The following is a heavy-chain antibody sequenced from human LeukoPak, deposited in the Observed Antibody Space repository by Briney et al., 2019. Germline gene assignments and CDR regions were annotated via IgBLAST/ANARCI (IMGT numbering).Heavy chain of an antibody. CDR2: INPNSGGT. CDR1: GYTFTGYY. V-gene: IGHV1-2*02. D-gene: IGHD1-26*01. J-gene: IGHJ3*01. Sequence: ASVKVSCKASGYTFTGYYMHWVRQAPGQGLEWMGWINPNSGGTNYAQKFQGRVTMTRDTSISTAYMELSRLRSDDTAVYYCARRANSGSTKGAFWGQGTMVTVSS. CDR3: ARRANSGSTKGAF.